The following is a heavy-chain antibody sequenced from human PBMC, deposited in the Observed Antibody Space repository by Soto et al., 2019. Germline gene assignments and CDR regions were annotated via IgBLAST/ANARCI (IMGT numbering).Heavy chain of an antibody. D-gene: IGHD6-13*01. CDR1: GFTVSSYA. J-gene: IGHJ5*02. CDR2: ISYDGSTK. V-gene: IGHV3-30-3*01. CDR3: ARDFNTAAGTGGHWFDP. Sequence: QVQLVESGGGLVQPGRSLRLSCAASGFTVSSYAMNWVRQAPGKGLEWVAVISYDGSTKYYADSVKGRFTISRDNSKNTLYLQMNSLRAEDTAVYDCARDFNTAAGTGGHWFDPWGQGTLVTVSS.